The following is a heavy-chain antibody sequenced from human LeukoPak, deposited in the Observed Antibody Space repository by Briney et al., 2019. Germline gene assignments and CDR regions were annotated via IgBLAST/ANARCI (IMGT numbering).Heavy chain of an antibody. CDR3: ARDPKSAVAADWFDP. Sequence: SETLSLTCTVSGVSISSISYYWGWIRQPPGKGLEWIASIYYSGITYYNPSLKSRVTISLDTSNNQFSLKLSSVTAADTAVYYCARDPKSAVAADWFDPWGQGTLVTVSS. CDR2: IYYSGIT. CDR1: GVSISSISYY. V-gene: IGHV4-39*07. J-gene: IGHJ5*01. D-gene: IGHD6-19*01.